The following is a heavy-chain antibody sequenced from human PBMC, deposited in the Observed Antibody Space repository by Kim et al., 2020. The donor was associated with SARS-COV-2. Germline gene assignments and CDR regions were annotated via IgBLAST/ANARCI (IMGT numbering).Heavy chain of an antibody. CDR3: ARDWGRWRYDFWSGGGVGSDYGMDV. V-gene: IGHV3-33*01. CDR1: GFTFSSYG. D-gene: IGHD3-3*01. J-gene: IGHJ6*02. CDR2: IWYDGSNK. Sequence: GGSLRLSCAASGFTFSSYGMHWVRQAPGKGLEWVAVIWYDGSNKYYADSVKGRFTISRDNSKNTLYLQMNSLRAEDTAVYYCARDWGRWRYDFWSGGGVGSDYGMDVWGQGTTVTVSS.